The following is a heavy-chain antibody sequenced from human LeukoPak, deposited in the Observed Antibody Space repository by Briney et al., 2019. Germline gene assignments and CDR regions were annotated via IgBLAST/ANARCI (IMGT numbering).Heavy chain of an antibody. CDR3: ARRQQLGGYYYYYYYMDV. V-gene: IGHV3-48*01. CDR1: GFTFSSYS. J-gene: IGHJ6*03. D-gene: IGHD6-13*01. Sequence: GGSLRLSCAASGFTFSSYSMNWVRQAPGKGLEWVSYISSSSSTIYYADSVKGRFTISRDNAKNSLYLQMNSLRAEDTAVYYCARRQQLGGYYYYYYYMDVWGKGTTVTVSS. CDR2: ISSSSSTI.